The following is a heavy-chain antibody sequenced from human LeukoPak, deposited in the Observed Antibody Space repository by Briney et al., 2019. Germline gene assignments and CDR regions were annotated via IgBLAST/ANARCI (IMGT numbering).Heavy chain of an antibody. V-gene: IGHV1-8*01. Sequence: ASVKVSCKASGYTFTSYDINWVRQATGQGLEWMGWMNPNSGNTGYAQKFQGRVTMTRNTSISTAYMELSSLRSEDTAVYYCARVLKKYDSSGYWISLVYWGQGTLVTVSS. CDR3: ARVLKKYDSSGYWISLVY. D-gene: IGHD3-22*01. CDR2: MNPNSGNT. J-gene: IGHJ4*02. CDR1: GYTFTSYD.